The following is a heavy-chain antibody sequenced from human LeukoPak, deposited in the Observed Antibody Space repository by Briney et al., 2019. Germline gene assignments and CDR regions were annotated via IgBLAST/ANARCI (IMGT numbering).Heavy chain of an antibody. CDR2: IYHSGST. D-gene: IGHD1-26*01. J-gene: IGHJ6*03. CDR3: ARDRGLYYYYYYMDV. CDR1: GYSISSGYY. V-gene: IGHV4-38-2*02. Sequence: SETLSLTCAVSGYSISSGYYWGWIRQPPGKGLEWIGSIYHSGSTYYNPSLKSRVTISVDTSKDQFSLKLSSVTAADTAVYYCARDRGLYYYYYYMDVWGKGTTVTVSS.